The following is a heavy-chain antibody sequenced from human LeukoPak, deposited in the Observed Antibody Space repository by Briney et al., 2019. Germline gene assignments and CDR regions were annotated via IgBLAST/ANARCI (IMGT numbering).Heavy chain of an antibody. V-gene: IGHV3-23*01. CDR3: ASRLYYYDSSGYYYVHYFDY. CDR1: GFTFSSYA. CDR2: NSGSGGST. D-gene: IGHD3-22*01. Sequence: GGSLRLSCAASGFTFSSYAMSWVRQAPGKGLEWVSANSGSGGSTYYADSVKGRFTISRDNSKNTLYLQMNSLRAEDTAVYYCASRLYYYDSSGYYYVHYFDYWGQGTLVTVSS. J-gene: IGHJ4*02.